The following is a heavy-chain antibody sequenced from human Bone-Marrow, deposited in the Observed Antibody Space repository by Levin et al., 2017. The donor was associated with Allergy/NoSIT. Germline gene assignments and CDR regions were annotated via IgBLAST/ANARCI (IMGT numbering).Heavy chain of an antibody. CDR2: ISYDGSNK. J-gene: IGHJ6*02. CDR1: GFTFSSYA. D-gene: IGHD6-6*01. V-gene: IGHV3-30*04. CDR3: ARALQRIAARPFDYYYGMDV. Sequence: GGSLRLSCAASGFTFSSYAMHWVRQAPGKGLEWVAVISYDGSNKYYADSVKGRFTISRDNSKNTLYLQMNSLRAEDTAVYYCARALQRIAARPFDYYYGMDVWGQGTTVTVSS.